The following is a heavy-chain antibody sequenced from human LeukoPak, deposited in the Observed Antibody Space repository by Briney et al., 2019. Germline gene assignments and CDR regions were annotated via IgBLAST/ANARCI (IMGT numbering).Heavy chain of an antibody. Sequence: PGTLSLTCAVSGDSISSSNWWSWVRQPPGKGLEWIGEIYHSGSANYNPSLRSRVTISVDKSKNQFSLKLSSVTAADTAVYYCARELAVTGTIDYWGQGTLVTVSS. V-gene: IGHV4-4*03. J-gene: IGHJ4*02. CDR2: IYHSGSA. D-gene: IGHD6-19*01. CDR1: GDSISSSNW. CDR3: ARELAVTGTIDY.